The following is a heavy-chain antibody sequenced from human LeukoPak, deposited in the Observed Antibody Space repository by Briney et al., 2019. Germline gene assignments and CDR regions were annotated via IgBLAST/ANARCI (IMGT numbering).Heavy chain of an antibody. D-gene: IGHD3-22*01. CDR3: ARDSHDSSGYFDY. Sequence: PGGSLRLSCAASGFTFSTYTMNWVRQAPGKGLEWVSSISTSSTYIYYADSVKGRFTISRDNAKNSLYLQMNSLRAEDTAVYYCARDSHDSSGYFDYWGQGTLVTVSS. V-gene: IGHV3-21*04. CDR1: GFTFSTYT. CDR2: ISTSSTYI. J-gene: IGHJ4*02.